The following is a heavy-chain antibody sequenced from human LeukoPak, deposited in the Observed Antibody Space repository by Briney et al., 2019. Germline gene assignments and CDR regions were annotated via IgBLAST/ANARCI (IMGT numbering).Heavy chain of an antibody. CDR1: GFTFSSYS. CDR3: ARFIYYGSGSSSKILDF. V-gene: IGHV3-48*01. D-gene: IGHD3-10*01. CDR2: ISSSSSTI. J-gene: IGHJ4*02. Sequence: GGSLRLSCAASGFTFSSYSMNWVRQAPGKGLQWVSYISSSSSTIYYADSVKGRFTISRDNAKNSLYLQMNSLRVEDTAVYYCARFIYYGSGSSSKILDFWGQGTLVTVSS.